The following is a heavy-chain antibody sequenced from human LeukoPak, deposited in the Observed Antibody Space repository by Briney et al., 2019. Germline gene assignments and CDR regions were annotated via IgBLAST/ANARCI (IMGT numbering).Heavy chain of an antibody. CDR1: GFTFSSYA. CDR3: APHRDGNYPFDY. D-gene: IGHD1-7*01. Sequence: GGSLRLSCAASGFTFSSYAMSWVRQAPGKGLEWVSYISSSSSTIYYADSVKGRFTISRDNAKMSLYLQMNSLRDEDTAVYYCAPHRDGNYPFDYWGQGTLVTVSS. V-gene: IGHV3-48*02. CDR2: ISSSSSTI. J-gene: IGHJ4*02.